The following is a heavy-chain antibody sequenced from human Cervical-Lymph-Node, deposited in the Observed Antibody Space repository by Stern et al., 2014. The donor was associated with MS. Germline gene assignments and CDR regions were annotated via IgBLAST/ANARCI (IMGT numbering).Heavy chain of an antibody. CDR3: ARGLSQYDFWSGY. V-gene: IGHV7-4-1*02. CDR2: INNNTGKP. Sequence: QVQLVESGSELKKPGASVKVSCKASGYSFTSYDINWVRQAPGQGLEWMGRINNNTGKPTYAQGFTGRFVFSLDTSVSTAYLQISSLKSEDTGVYYCARGLSQYDFWSGYWGQGTTVTVSS. D-gene: IGHD3-3*01. J-gene: IGHJ6*02. CDR1: GYSFTSYD.